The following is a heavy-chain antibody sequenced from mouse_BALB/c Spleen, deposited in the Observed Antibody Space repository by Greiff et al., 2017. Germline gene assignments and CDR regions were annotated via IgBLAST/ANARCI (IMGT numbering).Heavy chain of an antibody. CDR3: ARGGLRQRAMDY. CDR1: GFTFSDYY. Sequence: EVKLMESGGGLVKPGGSLELSCAASGFTFSDYYMYWVRQTPEKRLEWVATISDGGSYTYYPDSVKGRFTISRDNAKNNLYLQMSSLKSEDTAMYYCARGGLRQRAMDYWGQGTSVTVSS. J-gene: IGHJ4*01. D-gene: IGHD2-4*01. CDR2: ISDGGSYT. V-gene: IGHV5-4*02.